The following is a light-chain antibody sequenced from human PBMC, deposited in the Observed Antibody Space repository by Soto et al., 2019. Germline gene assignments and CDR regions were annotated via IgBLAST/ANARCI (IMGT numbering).Light chain of an antibody. CDR2: GNS. CDR1: TSNIGAGYD. CDR3: QSYDSSLSGSYV. V-gene: IGLV1-40*01. Sequence: QSVLTQPPSVSGGPGQRVTFSCTGSTSNIGAGYDVHWYQQLPGTSPKLLIFGNSNRPSGVPDRFSASRSGSSASLAITGLQAEDEADYYCQSYDSSLSGSYVFGSGTKVT. J-gene: IGLJ1*01.